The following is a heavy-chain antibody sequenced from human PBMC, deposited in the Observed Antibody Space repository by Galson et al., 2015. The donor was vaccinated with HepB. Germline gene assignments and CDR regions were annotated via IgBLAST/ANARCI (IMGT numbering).Heavy chain of an antibody. V-gene: IGHV2-5*01. CDR2: TYWNDDK. CDR1: GFSLSTSGVG. D-gene: IGHD2-2*01. J-gene: IGHJ4*02. Sequence: PALVKPTQTLTLTCTFSGFSLSTSGVGVGWIRQPPGKALEWLALTYWNDDKRYSPSLKSRLTITKDTSKNQVVLTMTNMDPVDTVTYYCAHTDIVVVPAPIQYYFDYWGQGTLVTVS. CDR3: AHTDIVVVPAPIQYYFDY.